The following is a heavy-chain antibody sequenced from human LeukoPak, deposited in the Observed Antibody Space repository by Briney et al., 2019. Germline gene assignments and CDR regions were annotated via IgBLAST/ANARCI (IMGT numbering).Heavy chain of an antibody. CDR3: AAAAL. Sequence: GGSLRLSCAASGYTFYNYAVTWVRQAPGKGLEWVSSISHDGASTHYADSVKGRFTISRDNSKNTVFLQMDSLRAEDTAVYYCAAAALWGQGTLVIVSS. V-gene: IGHV3-23*01. CDR2: ISHDGAST. CDR1: GYTFYNYA. D-gene: IGHD6-13*01. J-gene: IGHJ4*02.